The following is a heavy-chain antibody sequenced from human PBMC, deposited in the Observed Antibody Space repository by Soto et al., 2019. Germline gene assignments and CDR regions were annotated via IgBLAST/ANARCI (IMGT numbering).Heavy chain of an antibody. D-gene: IGHD2-2*01. V-gene: IGHV1-69*13. CDR3: ARLVEHWLDP. Sequence: GASVKVSCKASGGTFSSYAISWVRQAPGQGLEWMGGIIPIFGTANYAQKFQGRVTITADESTSTAYMELSSLRSEDTAGYYCARLVEHWLDPWGQGTLVTVSS. J-gene: IGHJ5*02. CDR2: IIPIFGTA. CDR1: GGTFSSYA.